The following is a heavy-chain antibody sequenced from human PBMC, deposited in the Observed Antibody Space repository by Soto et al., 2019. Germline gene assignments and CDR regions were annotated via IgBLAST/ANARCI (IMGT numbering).Heavy chain of an antibody. CDR3: ATDPGRRAARPGVYYHYFMDV. CDR2: FDPEDGET. V-gene: IGHV1-24*01. Sequence: ASVKVSCKVSGYTLTELSMHWVRQAPGKGLEWMGGFDPEDGETIYAQKFQGRVTMTEDTSTDTAYMELSSLRSEDTAVYYCATDPGRRAARPGVYYHYFMDVWGKGSTVIVSS. J-gene: IGHJ6*03. CDR1: GYTLTELS. D-gene: IGHD6-6*01.